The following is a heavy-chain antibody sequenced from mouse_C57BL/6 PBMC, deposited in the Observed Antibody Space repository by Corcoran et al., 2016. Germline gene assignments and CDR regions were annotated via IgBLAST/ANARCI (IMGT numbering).Heavy chain of an antibody. J-gene: IGHJ4*01. V-gene: IGHV1-19*01. CDR2: INPYNGGT. Sequence: EVQLQQSGPVLVKPGASVKMSCKASGYTFTDYYMNWVKQSHGKSLEWIGVINPYNGGTSYNQKFKGKATLTVDKSSSTAYMELNSLTSEDSAVYYCAIYYYGSSYAIDYCGQGTSVTVSS. D-gene: IGHD1-1*01. CDR1: GYTFTDYY. CDR3: AIYYYGSSYAIDY.